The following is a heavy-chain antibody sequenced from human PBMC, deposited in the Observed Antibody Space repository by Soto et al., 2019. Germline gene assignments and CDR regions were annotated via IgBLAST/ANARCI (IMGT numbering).Heavy chain of an antibody. CDR3: ARDLAPNDDAFDI. J-gene: IGHJ3*02. CDR2: IYYSGST. V-gene: IGHV4-61*01. CDR1: GGSVSSGSYY. D-gene: IGHD1-1*01. Sequence: QVQLQESCPGLVKPSETLSLTCTVSGGSVSSGSYYWSWIRQPPAKGLEWIGYIYYSGSTNYNPSLKSRVTISVDTSKNQFSLKLSSVTAADTAVYYCARDLAPNDDAFDIWGQGTMVTVSS.